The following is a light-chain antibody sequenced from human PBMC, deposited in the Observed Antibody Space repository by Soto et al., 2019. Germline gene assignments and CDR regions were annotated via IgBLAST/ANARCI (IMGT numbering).Light chain of an antibody. V-gene: IGKV1-9*01. J-gene: IGKJ5*01. Sequence: DIQLTQSPSFLSASVGDRVTITCRASQGISSYLAWYQQKPGKAPKLLIYAASTLQSGVPSRFSGSASGTEFTLTTSSLHPEYFATYYCQQPTTSPAIAVGQGTRPEIK. CDR1: QGISSY. CDR2: AAS. CDR3: QQPTTSPAIA.